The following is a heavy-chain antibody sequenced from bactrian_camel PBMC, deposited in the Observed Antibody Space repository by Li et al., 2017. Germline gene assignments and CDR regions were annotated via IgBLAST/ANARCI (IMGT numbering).Heavy chain of an antibody. J-gene: IGHJ4*01. Sequence: HVQLVESGGGSVQAGGSLTLSCLAFGGTYNTYRSYCMAWFRQTPGKEREGVAAIGMDGKTRTSESVKGRFTISQDSAKNTLYLEMKGLKPEDTGMYACAIGPGVARGVIRTCDFESHGLGTQVTVS. CDR1: GGTYNTYRSYC. CDR2: IGMDGKT. V-gene: IGHV3S53*01. D-gene: IGHD7*01.